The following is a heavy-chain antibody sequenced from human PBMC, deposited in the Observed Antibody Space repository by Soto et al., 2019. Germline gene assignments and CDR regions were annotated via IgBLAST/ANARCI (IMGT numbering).Heavy chain of an antibody. Sequence: EVQLVESGGGLVKPGESLRLSCAASGFTFSNAWLSWVRQVPGKGLEWLGRIKSKTDGGTTDYAAPVKGRFTISRDDSKNTLYLQMNSLKTEDTAVYYCTTGYCTNGVCYWGYFDYWGQGTLVTVSS. D-gene: IGHD2-8*01. CDR3: TTGYCTNGVCYWGYFDY. CDR2: IKSKTDGGTT. J-gene: IGHJ4*02. V-gene: IGHV3-15*01. CDR1: GFTFSNAW.